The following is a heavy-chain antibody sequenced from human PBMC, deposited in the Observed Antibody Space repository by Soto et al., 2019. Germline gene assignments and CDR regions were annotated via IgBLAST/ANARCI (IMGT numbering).Heavy chain of an antibody. V-gene: IGHV4-30-2*01. CDR3: ARASTVPYSGYLYGMDV. J-gene: IGHJ6*02. CDR1: GGSISSGGYS. CDR2: IYHSGST. D-gene: IGHD5-12*01. Sequence: PSETLALTCAVSGGSISSGGYSWSWIRQPPGKGLEWIGYIYHSGSTYYNPSLKSRVTIPVDRSKNQFSLKLSSVTAADTAVYYCARASTVPYSGYLYGMDVWGQGTTVTVSS.